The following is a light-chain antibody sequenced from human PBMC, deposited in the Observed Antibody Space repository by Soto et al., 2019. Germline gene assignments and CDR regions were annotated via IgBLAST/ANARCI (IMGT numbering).Light chain of an antibody. CDR2: DTS. J-gene: IGKJ4*01. CDR1: QSIGNY. CDR3: QHRSNWPLT. Sequence: EIVLTQSPATLSLSPGERAALSCRASQSIGNYLGWYQQKPGQAPKLLIYDTSNRATGIPARFSGSGSGTDFTRTISSLEPEDFAVYYCQHRSNWPLTFGGGTKVEI. V-gene: IGKV3-11*01.